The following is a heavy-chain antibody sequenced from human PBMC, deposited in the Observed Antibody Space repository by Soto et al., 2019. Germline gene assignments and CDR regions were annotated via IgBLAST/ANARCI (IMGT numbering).Heavy chain of an antibody. CDR3: ARAVGYSSSWYADWFDP. V-gene: IGHV1-69*06. D-gene: IGHD6-13*01. CDR1: GGTFSSYA. J-gene: IGHJ5*02. CDR2: IIPIFGTA. Sequence: ASVKVSCKASGGTFSSYAISWVRQAPGQGLEWMGGIIPIFGTANYAQKFQGRVTITADKSTSTAYMELSSLRSEDTAVYYCARAVGYSSSWYADWFDPWGQGTLVTVS.